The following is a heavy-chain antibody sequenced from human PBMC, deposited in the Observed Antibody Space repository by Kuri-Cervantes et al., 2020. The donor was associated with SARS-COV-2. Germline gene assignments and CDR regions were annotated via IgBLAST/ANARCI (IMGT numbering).Heavy chain of an antibody. D-gene: IGHD3-22*01. J-gene: IGHJ6*02. CDR1: GFTFSSYW. CDR2: IKQDGSEK. V-gene: IGHV3-7*05. Sequence: GGSLRLSCAASGFTFSSYWMSWVRQAPGKGLECVANIKQDGSEKYYVDSVKGRFTISRDNAKNSLYLQMNSLRAEDTAVYYCARHGAQYYYDTNDRPYVLPHYYYGMDVWGRGTTVTVSS. CDR3: ARHGAQYYYDTNDRPYVLPHYYYGMDV.